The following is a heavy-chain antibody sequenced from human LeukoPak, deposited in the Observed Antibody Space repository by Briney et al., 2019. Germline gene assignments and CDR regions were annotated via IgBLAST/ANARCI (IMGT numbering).Heavy chain of an antibody. CDR2: ISSSSYI. D-gene: IGHD5-12*01. Sequence: GGSLRLSCAASGFTFSSYSMNWVRQAPGKGLEWVSSISSSSYIYYADSVKGRFTISRDNAKNSLYLQMNSLRAEDTAVYYCARDWRGYSGYDSRYYYMDVWGKGTTVTVSS. CDR3: ARDWRGYSGYDSRYYYMDV. J-gene: IGHJ6*03. CDR1: GFTFSSYS. V-gene: IGHV3-21*01.